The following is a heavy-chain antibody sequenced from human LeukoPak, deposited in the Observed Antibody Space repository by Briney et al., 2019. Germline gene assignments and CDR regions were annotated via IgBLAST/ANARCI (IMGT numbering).Heavy chain of an antibody. D-gene: IGHD6-13*01. CDR2: IYTSGST. CDR3: ARGYSSSWYTGAFDI. V-gene: IGHV4-4*07. Sequence: SETLSLTCTVSGGSISSYYWSWIRQPAGKGLEWIGLIYTSGSTNYNPSLKSRVTMSVDTSKNQFSLKLSSVTAADTAVYYCARGYSSSWYTGAFDIWGQGTMVTVSS. CDR1: GGSISSYY. J-gene: IGHJ3*02.